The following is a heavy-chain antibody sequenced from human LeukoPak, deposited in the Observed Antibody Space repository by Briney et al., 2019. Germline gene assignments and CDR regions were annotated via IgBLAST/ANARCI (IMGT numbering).Heavy chain of an antibody. CDR3: AKDSLPGGPFDY. Sequence: GGSLRLSCAASGFTFSTHAMHWVRQAPGKGLEWVAFISFDGNKKYYSDSVKGRFPISRDNSKNTLYLQMNSLRAEDTAVYYCAKDSLPGGPFDYWGQGTLVTVSS. CDR1: GFTFSTHA. D-gene: IGHD4-23*01. J-gene: IGHJ4*02. CDR2: ISFDGNKK. V-gene: IGHV3-30*07.